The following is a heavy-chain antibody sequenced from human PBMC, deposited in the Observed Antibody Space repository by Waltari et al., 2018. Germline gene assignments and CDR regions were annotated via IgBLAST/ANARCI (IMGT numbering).Heavy chain of an antibody. V-gene: IGHV4-61*02. Sequence: QVQLQESGPRLVKPSQTLSLTCTVPGGSLSSCCSSWTWIRQPAGKGLEWLGRIYTNGSTNYNPSLKSRVNTSVDTSKNQFSLSLSSLTAADTAVYYCARGPYCSSTSCYGQRIDYWGQGTLVTVSS. CDR1: GGSLSSCCSS. CDR3: ARGPYCSSTSCYGQRIDY. D-gene: IGHD2-2*01. J-gene: IGHJ4*02. CDR2: IYTNGST.